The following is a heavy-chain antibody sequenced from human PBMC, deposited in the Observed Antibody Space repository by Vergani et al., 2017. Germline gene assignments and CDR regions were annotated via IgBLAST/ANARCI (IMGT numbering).Heavy chain of an antibody. Sequence: EVQLLESGGGLVQPGGSLRLSCAASGFTFSSYAMSWVRQAPGKGLEWVSAISGSGGSTYYADSVKGRFTISRDNSKSTLYLQMNSLRAEDTAVYYCAKVTRVAYYYGSGSYGYWGQGTLVTVSS. CDR3: AKVTRVAYYYGSGSYGY. J-gene: IGHJ4*02. CDR1: GFTFSSYA. D-gene: IGHD3-10*01. V-gene: IGHV3-23*01. CDR2: ISGSGGST.